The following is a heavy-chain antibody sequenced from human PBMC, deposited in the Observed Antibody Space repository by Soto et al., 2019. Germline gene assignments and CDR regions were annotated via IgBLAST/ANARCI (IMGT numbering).Heavy chain of an antibody. Sequence: ASVKVSCKASGYTFTSYGISWVRQAPGLGLEWMGWISAYNGNTNYAQKLQGRVTMTTDTSTSTAYMELRSLRSDDTAVYYCARVAGVVVPAAIQTNWFDPWGQGTLVTVSS. J-gene: IGHJ5*02. V-gene: IGHV1-18*01. CDR1: GYTFTSYG. CDR3: ARVAGVVVPAAIQTNWFDP. D-gene: IGHD2-2*02. CDR2: ISAYNGNT.